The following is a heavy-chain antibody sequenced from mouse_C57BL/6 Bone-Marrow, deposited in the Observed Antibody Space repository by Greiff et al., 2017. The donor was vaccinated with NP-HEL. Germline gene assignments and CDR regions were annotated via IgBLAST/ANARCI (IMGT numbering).Heavy chain of an antibody. CDR1: GFNIKDDY. D-gene: IGHD2-3*01. V-gene: IGHV14-4*01. CDR3: TTWGSFYDGYYEAWFAY. Sequence: EVQLQQSGAELVRPGASVKLSCTASGFNIKDDYMHWVKQRPEQGLEWIGWIDPENGDTEYASKFQGKATITADTSSNTAYLQLSSLTSEDTAVYYCTTWGSFYDGYYEAWFAYWGQGTLVTVSA. CDR2: IDPENGDT. J-gene: IGHJ3*01.